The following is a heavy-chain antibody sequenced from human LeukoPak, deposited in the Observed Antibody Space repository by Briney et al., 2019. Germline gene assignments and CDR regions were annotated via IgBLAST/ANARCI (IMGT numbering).Heavy chain of an antibody. Sequence: GGSLRLSCAASGFTFSSYGMHWVRQAPGKGLEWVAVIWYDGSNKYYADSVKGRFTISRDNSKNTLYLQINSLRAEDTAVYYCARDAPNIVVVPAAVGPFDYWGQGTLVTVSS. J-gene: IGHJ4*02. CDR1: GFTFSSYG. D-gene: IGHD2-2*01. CDR3: ARDAPNIVVVPAAVGPFDY. CDR2: IWYDGSNK. V-gene: IGHV3-33*01.